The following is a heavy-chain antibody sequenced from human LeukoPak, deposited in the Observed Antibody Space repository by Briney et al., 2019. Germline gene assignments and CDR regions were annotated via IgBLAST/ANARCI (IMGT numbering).Heavy chain of an antibody. D-gene: IGHD4-23*01. Sequence: GGSLRLSCAASGFTFSSYGMHWVRQAPGKGLEWVAVIWYDGSNKYYADSVKGRFTISRDNSKNTLYLQMNSLRGEDTAVYYCARGFGYGSNSYFDYWGQGTLVTVSS. CDR1: GFTFSSYG. CDR3: ARGFGYGSNSYFDY. J-gene: IGHJ4*02. V-gene: IGHV3-33*01. CDR2: IWYDGSNK.